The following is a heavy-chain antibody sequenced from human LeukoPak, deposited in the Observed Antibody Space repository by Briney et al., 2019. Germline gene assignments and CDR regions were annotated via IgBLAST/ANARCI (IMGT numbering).Heavy chain of an antibody. CDR1: GYTFSSYE. D-gene: IGHD6-19*01. V-gene: IGHV3-48*03. CDR2: ISTSGNTI. J-gene: IGHJ4*02. CDR3: AREGGGWYFNY. Sequence: PGGSLRLSCAASGYTFSSYEMNWVRQAPGKGLEWVSYISTSGNTIYYADSVKGRFTISRDNAKNSLYLQMNSLRAEDTAVYYCAREGGGWYFNYWGQGTLVTVSS.